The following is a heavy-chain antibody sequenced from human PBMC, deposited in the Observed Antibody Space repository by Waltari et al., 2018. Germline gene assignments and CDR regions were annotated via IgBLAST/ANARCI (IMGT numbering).Heavy chain of an antibody. CDR1: GFTFSGST. J-gene: IGHJ4*02. Sequence: EVQLVESGGGLVQPGGALNLSCAASGFTFSGSTMLWVCQASGKGLGWVGRFRNKAYGYATEYAGSVKGMFTIARDDSKNRAYLEMNSLKTEDTAVYYCSTMGETSGYWGQGTLVTVSS. V-gene: IGHV3-73*02. CDR3: STMGETSGY. D-gene: IGHD3-16*01. CDR2: FRNKAYGYAT.